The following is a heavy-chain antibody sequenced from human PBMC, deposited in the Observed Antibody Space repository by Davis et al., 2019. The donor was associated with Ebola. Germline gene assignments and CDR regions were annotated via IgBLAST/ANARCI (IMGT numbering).Heavy chain of an antibody. Sequence: PGGSLRLSCAASGFTFSNAWMSWVRQAPGKGLEWVGRIKSKTDVGTTDYAAPVKGRFTISRDDSKNTLYLQMNSLKTEDTAVYYCTAGVGATDHDYWGQGTLVTVSS. CDR3: TAGVGATDHDY. CDR1: GFTFSNAW. J-gene: IGHJ4*02. D-gene: IGHD1-26*01. V-gene: IGHV3-15*01. CDR2: IKSKTDVGTT.